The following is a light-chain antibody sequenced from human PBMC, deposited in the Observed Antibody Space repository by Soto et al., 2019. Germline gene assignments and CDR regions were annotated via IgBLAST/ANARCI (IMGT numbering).Light chain of an antibody. CDR2: GAS. V-gene: IGKV3-20*01. Sequence: EIVLTQSPGTLSLSPGERATLSCRASQSVSSSYLAWYQQKPGQAPRLLIYGASSRATGIPDRFSGSGSGRDFTITISRLAPEDFAVYYCQQYGSSPGYTFGQGTKLEIK. J-gene: IGKJ2*01. CDR1: QSVSSSY. CDR3: QQYGSSPGYT.